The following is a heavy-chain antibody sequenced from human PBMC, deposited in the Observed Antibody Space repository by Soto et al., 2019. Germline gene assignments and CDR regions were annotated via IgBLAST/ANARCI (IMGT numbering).Heavy chain of an antibody. D-gene: IGHD1-1*01. Sequence: PGGSLRLSCAASGFTFSSYAMSWVRQATGKGLEWVSAFSGSVGSTYYADSVKGRFTISRDNSKNTLYLQMNSLRAEDTAVYHCAKLVGRLNNMDVWGQGTTVTVSS. CDR3: AKLVGRLNNMDV. J-gene: IGHJ6*02. V-gene: IGHV3-23*01. CDR2: FSGSVGST. CDR1: GFTFSSYA.